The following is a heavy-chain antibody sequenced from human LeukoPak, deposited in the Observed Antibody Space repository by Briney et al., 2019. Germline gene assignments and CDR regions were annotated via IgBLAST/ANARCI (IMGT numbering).Heavy chain of an antibody. CDR2: ISSSSSYI. CDR1: LFTFSSYS. J-gene: IGHJ4*02. D-gene: IGHD4-17*01. Sequence: WGSLRLSCAAYLFTFSSYSMHCLRQPPGKGLDWLSSISSSSSYIYYAHSVRVRFTISRDNAKNSLYLQMNSLRAEDTAVYYCARDPLSPPTVTTCVDYWAQGTLVTVSS. V-gene: IGHV3-21*01. CDR3: ARDPLSPPTVTTCVDY.